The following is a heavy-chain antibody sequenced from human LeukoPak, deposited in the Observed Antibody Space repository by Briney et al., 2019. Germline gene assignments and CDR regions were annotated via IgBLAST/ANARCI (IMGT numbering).Heavy chain of an antibody. CDR1: GFTFSSYE. V-gene: IGHV3-48*03. CDR3: ARDFYRSGDIAVAGT. Sequence: PGGSLRLSCAASGFTFSSYEMNWVRQAPGKGLEWVSYISSSGSTIYYADSVKGRFTISRDNAKNSLYLQMNSLRAEDMAVYYCARDFYRSGDIAVAGTWGQGTLVTVSS. J-gene: IGHJ5*02. D-gene: IGHD6-19*01. CDR2: ISSSGSTI.